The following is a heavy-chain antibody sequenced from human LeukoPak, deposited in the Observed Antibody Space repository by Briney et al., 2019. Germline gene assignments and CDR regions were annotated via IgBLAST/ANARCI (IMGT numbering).Heavy chain of an antibody. CDR3: ARCEEVSSSSWYYALAKSLDY. CDR2: ISSSSSYI. Sequence: GGSLRLSCAASGFTFSSYSMNWVRQAPGKGLEWVSSISSSSSYICYADSVKGRFTISRDNAKNSLYLQMNSLRAEDTAVYYCARCEEVSSSSWYYALAKSLDYWGQGTLVTVSS. D-gene: IGHD6-13*01. J-gene: IGHJ4*02. CDR1: GFTFSSYS. V-gene: IGHV3-21*01.